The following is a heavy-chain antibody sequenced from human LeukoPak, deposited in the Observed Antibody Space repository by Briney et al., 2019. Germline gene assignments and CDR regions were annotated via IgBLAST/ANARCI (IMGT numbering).Heavy chain of an antibody. J-gene: IGHJ4*02. CDR3: AKASAALRDYFDY. Sequence: GGSLRLSCAASGFTFSSYAMHWVRQAPGKGLEWVAVISYDGSNKCYADSVKGRFTISRDNSKNTLYLQMNSLRAEDTAVYYCAKASAALRDYFDYWGQGTLVTVSS. CDR2: ISYDGSNK. V-gene: IGHV3-30-3*01. CDR1: GFTFSSYA. D-gene: IGHD2-2*01.